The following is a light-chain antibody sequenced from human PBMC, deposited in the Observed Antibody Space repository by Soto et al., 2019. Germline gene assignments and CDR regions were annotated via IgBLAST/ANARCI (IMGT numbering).Light chain of an antibody. Sequence: QSVLTQPASVSGSPGQSITVSCTGSSSDVGTYTSVSWYQQHPGKAPKLIIYDVSNRPSGVSNRFSGSKSGNTASLTISGLQTEDEADYYCGSYTSSSSWVFGGGTQLTVL. CDR2: DVS. V-gene: IGLV2-14*03. J-gene: IGLJ3*02. CDR3: GSYTSSSSWV. CDR1: SSDVGTYTS.